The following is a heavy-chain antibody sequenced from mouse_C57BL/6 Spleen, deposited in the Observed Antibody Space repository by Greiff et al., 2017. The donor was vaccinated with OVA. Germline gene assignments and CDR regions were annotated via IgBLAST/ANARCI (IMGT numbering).Heavy chain of an antibody. CDR3: ARRDYGSSYWYFDV. Sequence: EVQVVESGGGLVQPGGSLKLSCAASGFTFSDYGMAWVRQAPRKGPEWVAFISNLAYSIYYADTVTGRFTISRENAKNTLYLERSSLRSEDTAMYYCARRDYGSSYWYFDVWGTGTTVTVSS. D-gene: IGHD1-1*01. CDR2: ISNLAYSI. CDR1: GFTFSDYG. J-gene: IGHJ1*03. V-gene: IGHV5-15*01.